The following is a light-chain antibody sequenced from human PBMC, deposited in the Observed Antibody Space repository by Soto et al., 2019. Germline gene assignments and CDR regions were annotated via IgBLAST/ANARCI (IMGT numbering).Light chain of an antibody. CDR3: QHCNSYSEA. CDR1: QTISSW. V-gene: IGKV1-5*03. J-gene: IGKJ1*01. CDR2: NAS. Sequence: DIQMTQSPSTLSGSVGDRVTITCRASQTISSWLAWYQQKPGKAPKLLIYNASTLESGVPSRFSGSGSGTEFTLTISSLQPDDFAAYHCQHCNSYSEAFGQGTKVELK.